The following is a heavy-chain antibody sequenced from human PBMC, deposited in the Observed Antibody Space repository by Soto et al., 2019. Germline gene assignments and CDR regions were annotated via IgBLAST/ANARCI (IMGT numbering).Heavy chain of an antibody. CDR1: GGSFREYY. D-gene: IGHD3-16*01. CDR2: INQSGTT. V-gene: IGHV4-34*01. J-gene: IGHJ6*02. Sequence: SETLSLTCAVNGGSFREYYWSWIRHPPGKGLEWIGEINQSGTTHYNPSLKRRVNISIDTSKNQFSLNLTSVTAADTATYFCARDIITVIGGEIYYYFGMDVWGQGTTVTVSS. CDR3: ARDIITVIGGEIYYYFGMDV.